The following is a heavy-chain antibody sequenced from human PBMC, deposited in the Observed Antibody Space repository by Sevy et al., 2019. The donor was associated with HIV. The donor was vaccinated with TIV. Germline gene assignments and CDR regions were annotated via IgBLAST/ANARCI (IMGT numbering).Heavy chain of an antibody. D-gene: IGHD2-8*01. J-gene: IGHJ4*02. CDR1: GFTFCKYS. CDR2: FSFGCGEI. Sequence: GGSLRLSCAASGFTFCKYSMSWIRQPPGKGLEWVSTFSFGCGEINYADSVKGRFTISRDNSKSSVYLQMDNLRAEDTAVYYCAREGCTKPHDYWGQGTLVTVSS. CDR3: AREGCTKPHDY. V-gene: IGHV3-23*01.